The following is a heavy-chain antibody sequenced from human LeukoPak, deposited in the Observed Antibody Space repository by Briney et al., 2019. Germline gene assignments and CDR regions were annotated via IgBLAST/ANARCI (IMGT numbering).Heavy chain of an antibody. D-gene: IGHD2-21*01. Sequence: ASETLSLTCTVSGGSISSDDYYWSWIRQPPGKGLEWIGYIYYSGSTYYNPSLKSRVTISVDTSKNQFSLKLSSVTAADTAVYYCARDFVSYWYFDLWGRGTLVTVSS. J-gene: IGHJ2*01. CDR1: GGSISSDDYY. CDR2: IYYSGST. V-gene: IGHV4-30-4*01. CDR3: ARDFVSYWYFDL.